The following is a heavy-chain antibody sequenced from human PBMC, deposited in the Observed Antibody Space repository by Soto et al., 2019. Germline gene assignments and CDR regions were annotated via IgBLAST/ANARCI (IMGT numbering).Heavy chain of an antibody. Sequence: GGSLRLSCAASGFTFSSYGMHWVRQAPGKGLEWVAVISYDGSNKYYADSVKGRFTISRDNSKNTLYLQMNSLRAEDTAVYYCAKDRGGSYYYASRSYTLNYYYSGLDVWGQGTTATVSS. D-gene: IGHD3-10*01. V-gene: IGHV3-30*18. CDR1: GFTFSSYG. CDR3: AKDRGGSYYYASRSYTLNYYYSGLDV. CDR2: ISYDGSNK. J-gene: IGHJ6*02.